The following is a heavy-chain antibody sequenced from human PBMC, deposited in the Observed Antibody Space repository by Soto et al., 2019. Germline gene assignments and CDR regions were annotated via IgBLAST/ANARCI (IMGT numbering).Heavy chain of an antibody. Sequence: SETLSLTCTVSGASISSPTNFWGWVRQAPGKGLEWIGFIHYRGTTFYNPSLKRPLTLSVDTSNNQFSLNLTSVTAADTAVYYCARARGYCTGLICNLLPLYAPHVW. CDR1: GASISSPTNF. J-gene: IGHJ6*01. D-gene: IGHD2-15*01. V-gene: IGHV4-30-4*01. CDR2: IHYRGTT. CDR3: ARARGYCTGLICNLLPLYAPHV.